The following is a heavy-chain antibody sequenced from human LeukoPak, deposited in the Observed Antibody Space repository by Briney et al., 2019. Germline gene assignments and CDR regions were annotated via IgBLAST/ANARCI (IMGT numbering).Heavy chain of an antibody. CDR1: GSTFSTYP. J-gene: IGHJ4*02. Sequence: PGESLRLSCTASGSTFSTYPMTWVRQAPGQGLEWVSAISGNSVTIYYADSVKGRFTISRDNSKNTLYLQMYSLRAEDTAVYYCAKILSGTYSFDLWGQGTLVTVSP. D-gene: IGHD1-26*01. V-gene: IGHV3-23*01. CDR3: AKILSGTYSFDL. CDR2: ISGNSVTI.